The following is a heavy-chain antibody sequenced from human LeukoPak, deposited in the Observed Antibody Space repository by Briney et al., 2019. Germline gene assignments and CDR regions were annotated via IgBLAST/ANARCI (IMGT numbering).Heavy chain of an antibody. J-gene: IGHJ6*03. V-gene: IGHV4-59*01. CDR3: ARTEESGYNYGYFGYYYYMDV. D-gene: IGHD5-18*01. Sequence: SETLSLTCIISGGSISDYYWSWIRQPPGKGLEWIGFVHYSGSTHYNPSLKSRVTISVDTSKNQVSLKLTSVTAADTAVYYCARTEESGYNYGYFGYYYYMDVWGKGTTVTVSS. CDR2: VHYSGST. CDR1: GGSISDYY.